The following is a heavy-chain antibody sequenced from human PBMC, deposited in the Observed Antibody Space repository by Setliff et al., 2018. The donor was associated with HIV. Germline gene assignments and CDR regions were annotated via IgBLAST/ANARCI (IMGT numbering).Heavy chain of an antibody. Sequence: GGFLRLSCAASGFTFRSYAMNWVRQAPGKGLEWVAVIWYDGSNKYYADSVKGRFTISRDNSKNMLCLQMNSLRDEDTAVYYCARPMTTVNTDAAFDIWGQGTMVTVSS. J-gene: IGHJ3*02. CDR2: IWYDGSNK. CDR3: ARPMTTVNTDAAFDI. CDR1: GFTFRSYA. D-gene: IGHD4-4*01. V-gene: IGHV3-33*01.